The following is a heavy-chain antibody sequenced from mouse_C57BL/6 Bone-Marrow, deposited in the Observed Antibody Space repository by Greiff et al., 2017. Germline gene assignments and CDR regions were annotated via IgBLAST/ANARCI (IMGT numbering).Heavy chain of an antibody. CDR2: ISYDGSN. CDR1: GYSITSGYY. CDR3: ARDDYDD. V-gene: IGHV3-6*01. J-gene: IGHJ4*01. Sequence: EESGPGLVKPSQSLSLTCSVTGYSITSGYYWNWIRQFPGNKLEWMGYISYDGSNNYNPSLKNRISITRDTSKNQFFLKLNSVTTEDTATYYCARDDYDDWGQGTSVTVSS. D-gene: IGHD2-4*01.